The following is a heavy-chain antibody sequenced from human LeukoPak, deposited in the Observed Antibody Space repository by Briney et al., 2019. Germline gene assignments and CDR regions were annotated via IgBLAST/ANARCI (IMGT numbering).Heavy chain of an antibody. V-gene: IGHV3-48*03. J-gene: IGHJ5*02. Sequence: HSGGSLRLTCAASGFTFGSYEMNWVRQAPGKGLEWVSYISSSGSTIYYADSVKGRFTISRDNAKNSLYLQMNSLRAEDTAVYYCARDREDYPNVWFDPWGQGTLVTVSS. D-gene: IGHD3-16*01. CDR1: GFTFGSYE. CDR2: ISSSGSTI. CDR3: ARDREDYPNVWFDP.